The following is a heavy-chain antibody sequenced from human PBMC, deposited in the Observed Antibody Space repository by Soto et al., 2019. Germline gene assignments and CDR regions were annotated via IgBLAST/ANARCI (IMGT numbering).Heavy chain of an antibody. Sequence: SETLSLTCAVYGGSFSGYYWSWIRQPPGKGLEWIGEINHSGSTNYNPSLKSRVTISVDTSKNQFSLKLSSVTAADTAVYYCARGYSSSWYRYYYGMDVWGQGTTVTVSS. CDR2: INHSGST. V-gene: IGHV4-34*01. CDR1: GGSFSGYY. CDR3: ARGYSSSWYRYYYGMDV. J-gene: IGHJ6*02. D-gene: IGHD6-13*01.